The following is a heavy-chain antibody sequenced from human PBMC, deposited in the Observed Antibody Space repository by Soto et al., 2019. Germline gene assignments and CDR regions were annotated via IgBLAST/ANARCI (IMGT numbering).Heavy chain of an antibody. V-gene: IGHV1-3*01. CDR1: GYTFTSYA. Sequence: ASVKVSCKASGYTFTSYAMHWVRQAPGQRLEWMGWINAGNGNTKYSQKFQDRVTITRDTSASTAYMELSSLRSEDTAVYYCARSFVVVTAPDYWGQGTLVTVSS. CDR2: INAGNGNT. CDR3: ARSFVVVTAPDY. D-gene: IGHD2-21*02. J-gene: IGHJ4*02.